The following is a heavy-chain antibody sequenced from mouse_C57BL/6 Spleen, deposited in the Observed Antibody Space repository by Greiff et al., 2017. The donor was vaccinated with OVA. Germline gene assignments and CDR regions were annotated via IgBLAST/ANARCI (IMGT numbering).Heavy chain of an antibody. CDR2: IDPSDSYT. J-gene: IGHJ2*01. D-gene: IGHD1-1*01. CDR3: ARSTTVVATGYFDY. Sequence: VKLQQPGAELVMPGASVKLSCKASGYTFTSYWMHWVKQRPGQGLEWIGEIDPSDSYTNYNQKFKGKSTLTVDKSSSTAYMQLSSLTSEDSAVYYCARSTTVVATGYFDYWGQGTTLTVSS. CDR1: GYTFTSYW. V-gene: IGHV1-69*01.